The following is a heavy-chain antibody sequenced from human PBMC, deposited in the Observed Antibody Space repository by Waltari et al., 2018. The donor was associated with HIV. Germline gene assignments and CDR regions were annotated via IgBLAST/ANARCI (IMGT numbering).Heavy chain of an antibody. D-gene: IGHD3-22*01. CDR3: ARANYYDSSGYKEYYFDY. CDR2: KSYDGSNK. Sequence: QVQLVESGGGVVQPGRSLRLSCAASGFTFSSYAMHWVRQAPGKGLEWVAVKSYDGSNKYYADSVKGRFTISRDNSKNTLYLQMNSLRAEDTAVYYCARANYYDSSGYKEYYFDYWGQGTLVTVSS. J-gene: IGHJ4*02. CDR1: GFTFSSYA. V-gene: IGHV3-30*01.